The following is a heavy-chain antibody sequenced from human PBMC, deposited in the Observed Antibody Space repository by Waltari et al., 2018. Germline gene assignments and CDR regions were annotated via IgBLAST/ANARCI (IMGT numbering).Heavy chain of an antibody. CDR2: IYHSGST. Sequence: QVQLQESGPGLVKPSETLSLTCAVSGYSISSGYYLGWIRQPPGKGLEWIGSIYHSGSTYYNPSLKSRVTISVDTSKNQFSLKLSSVTAADTAVYYCARVLSANYGPGEGNYFDYWGQGTLVTVSS. V-gene: IGHV4-38-2*01. J-gene: IGHJ4*02. D-gene: IGHD4-17*01. CDR3: ARVLSANYGPGEGNYFDY. CDR1: GYSISSGYY.